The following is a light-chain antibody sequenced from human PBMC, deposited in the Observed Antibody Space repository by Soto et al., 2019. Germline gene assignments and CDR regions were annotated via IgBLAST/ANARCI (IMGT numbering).Light chain of an antibody. J-gene: IGKJ1*01. CDR2: AAS. Sequence: SQMTQSPSSLSASVGCRFTITCRASQSISSYLNWYQQKPGKAPKIMIYAASSLQSGVPSRFSGSGYGTDFNLTISSLQTEDFATYYCQQSYSTPPTFGQGTKVDIK. CDR1: QSISSY. V-gene: IGKV1-39*01. CDR3: QQSYSTPPT.